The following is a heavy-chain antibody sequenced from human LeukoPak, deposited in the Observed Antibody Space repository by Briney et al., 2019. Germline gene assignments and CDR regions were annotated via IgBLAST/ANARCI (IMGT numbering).Heavy chain of an antibody. CDR2: IWYDGSNK. J-gene: IGHJ4*02. CDR1: GFTFSNYG. D-gene: IGHD3-22*01. V-gene: IGHV3-33*01. CDR3: ARSYYYDSSHTADY. Sequence: GGSLRLSCAASGFTFSNYGMHWVRQAPGKGLEWVAYIWYDGSNKYYRDSVKGRFTISRDNSENTLYLQMNSLRAEDTAVYYCARSYYYDSSHTADYWGQGTLVTVSS.